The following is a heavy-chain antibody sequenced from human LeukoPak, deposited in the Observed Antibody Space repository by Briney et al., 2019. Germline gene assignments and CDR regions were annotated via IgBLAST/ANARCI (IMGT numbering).Heavy chain of an antibody. Sequence: SETLSLTCTVSGGSISDSSYHWGWLRQPPGKGLGWIGSIYYSGTTYYRPSLKSRVTISVDTSKNQFSLKLTSVTAADTAVYYCAREVASSVHYWGQGTLVAVSS. CDR1: GGSISDSSYH. J-gene: IGHJ4*02. D-gene: IGHD3-10*01. V-gene: IGHV4-39*01. CDR3: AREVASSVHY. CDR2: IYYSGTT.